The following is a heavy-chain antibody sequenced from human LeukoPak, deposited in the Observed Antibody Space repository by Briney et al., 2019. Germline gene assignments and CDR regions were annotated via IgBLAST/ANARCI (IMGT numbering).Heavy chain of an antibody. Sequence: GGSLKISCKGSGNSFTNYWIGGVRQIPGKGLEWMGIIYPGDSDTRYNPSLQGHAAMSADKPITPAYLQWSSLNPPDTAMYYCARRPAHNGYEDFDFWGQGTLVTVSS. D-gene: IGHD5-12*01. J-gene: IGHJ4*02. V-gene: IGHV5-51*01. CDR1: GNSFTNYW. CDR3: ARRPAHNGYEDFDF. CDR2: IYPGDSDT.